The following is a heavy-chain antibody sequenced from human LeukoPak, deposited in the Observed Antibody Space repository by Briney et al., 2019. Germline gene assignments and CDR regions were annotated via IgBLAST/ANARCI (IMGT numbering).Heavy chain of an antibody. CDR2: IIPIFGTA. D-gene: IGHD1-1*01. J-gene: IGHJ4*02. V-gene: IGHV1-69*13. CDR3: AREAPQSNWRGDYFDY. CDR1: GGTFSSYA. Sequence: ASVKVSCEASGGTFSSYAIGWVRQAPGQGLEWMGGIIPIFGTANYAQKFQGRVTITADESTSTAYMELSSLRSEDTAVYYCAREAPQSNWRGDYFDYWGQGTQVTVSS.